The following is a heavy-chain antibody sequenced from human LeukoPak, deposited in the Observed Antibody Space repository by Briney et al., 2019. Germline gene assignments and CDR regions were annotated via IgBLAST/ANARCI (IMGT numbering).Heavy chain of an antibody. Sequence: PGGSLRLSCAGSGVTFSRYNMNWFRQAPGKGLERFSSISSSSSYIFYADSVKGRFTISRDNAKNSLYLQMNSLRAEDTAVYYCARDAQWLVPEGYYFYMDVWGKGTTVTVSS. CDR3: ARDAQWLVPEGYYFYMDV. CDR1: GVTFSRYN. V-gene: IGHV3-21*01. J-gene: IGHJ6*03. D-gene: IGHD6-19*01. CDR2: ISSSSSYI.